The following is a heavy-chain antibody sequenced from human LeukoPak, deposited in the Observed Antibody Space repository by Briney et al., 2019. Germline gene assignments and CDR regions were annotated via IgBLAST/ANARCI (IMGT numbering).Heavy chain of an antibody. Sequence: SETLSLTCTVSNASISSSYWSWIRQPPGKGLEWIGYIYYSGSTTYNPSLKGRVTISVDTSKNQFSLQLTSVTAADTAVYYRARGQQPQGLGWFDPWGQGTLVAVSS. CDR1: NASISSSY. CDR2: IYYSGST. CDR3: ARGQQPQGLGWFDP. D-gene: IGHD6-13*01. J-gene: IGHJ5*02. V-gene: IGHV4-59*01.